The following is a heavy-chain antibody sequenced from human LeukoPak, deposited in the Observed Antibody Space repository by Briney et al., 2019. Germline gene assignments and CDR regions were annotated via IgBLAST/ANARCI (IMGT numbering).Heavy chain of an antibody. Sequence: ASETLSLTCAVYGGSFSGYYWSWIRQPPGKGLEWIGEINHSGSTNYNPSLKSRVTISVDTSKNQFSLKLSSVTAADTAVYYCARGGYHYDSSGYYYPGTFDYWGQGTLVTVSS. CDR1: GGSFSGYY. CDR2: INHSGST. CDR3: ARGGYHYDSSGYYYPGTFDY. V-gene: IGHV4-34*01. D-gene: IGHD3-22*01. J-gene: IGHJ4*02.